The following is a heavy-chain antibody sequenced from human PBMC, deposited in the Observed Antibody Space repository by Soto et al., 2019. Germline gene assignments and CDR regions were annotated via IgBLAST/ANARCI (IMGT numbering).Heavy chain of an antibody. CDR2: IYYSGST. Sequence: SETLSLTCTVSGGSISSFYWSWIRQPPGKGLEWIGYIYYSGSTNYNPSLKSRVTISVDTSKNQFSLKISSVTAADTAVYYCASPKIAFYNWFDPWGQGTLVTVSS. V-gene: IGHV4-59*08. D-gene: IGHD3-3*02. CDR1: GGSISSFY. J-gene: IGHJ5*02. CDR3: ASPKIAFYNWFDP.